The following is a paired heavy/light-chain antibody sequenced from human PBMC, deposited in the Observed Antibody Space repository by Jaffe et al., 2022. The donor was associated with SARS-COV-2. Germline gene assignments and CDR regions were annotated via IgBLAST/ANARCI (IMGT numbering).Light chain of an antibody. J-gene: IGKJ2*01. CDR3: MQALQTPYT. Sequence: DIVMTQSPLSLPVTPGEPASISCRSSQSLLHSNGYNYLDWYLQKPGQSPQLLIYLGSNGASGVPDRFSGSGSGTDFTLKISRVEAEDVGVYYCMQALQTPYTFGQGTKLEIK. CDR2: LGS. CDR1: QSLLHSNGYNY. V-gene: IGKV2-28*01.
Heavy chain of an antibody. J-gene: IGHJ3*02. CDR2: IYTSGST. CDR3: ARSSLYGGTYIDAFDI. Sequence: QVQLQQSGPGLVKPSQTLSLSCSVSGGSISSGSYYWTWIRQPAGKGLEWIGRIYTSGSTHYNPSLKSRVTISVDPSMNQFSLKLSSVTAADTAVYYCARSSLYGGTYIDAFDIWGQGTMVTVSS. V-gene: IGHV4-61*02. D-gene: IGHD2-8*01. CDR1: GGSISSGSYY.